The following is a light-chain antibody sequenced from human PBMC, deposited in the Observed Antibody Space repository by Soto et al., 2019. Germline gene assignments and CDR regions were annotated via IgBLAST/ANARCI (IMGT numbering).Light chain of an antibody. J-gene: IGKJ1*01. CDR3: QQYGSSPPEKT. V-gene: IGKV3-20*01. CDR1: QSVSSNY. Sequence: EIVLTQSPGTLSLSAGERATLSCRASQSVSSNYLAWYQQKPGQAPSLLIYGASRRATGIPDRFSGSGSGTDFTLTISRLEPEDFAVYYCQQYGSSPPEKTFGQGTKVDI. CDR2: GAS.